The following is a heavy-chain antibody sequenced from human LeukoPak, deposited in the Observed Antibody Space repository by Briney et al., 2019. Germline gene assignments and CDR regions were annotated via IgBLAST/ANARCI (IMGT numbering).Heavy chain of an antibody. CDR3: ARVGCSSTSCYSIRLDP. Sequence: SETLSLTCAVYGGSFSGYYWSWIRQPPGKGLEWIGEINHSGSTNYNPSLKSRVTISVDTSKNQFSLKLSSVTAADTAVYYCARVGCSSTSCYSIRLDPWGQGTLVTVSS. D-gene: IGHD2-2*01. CDR2: INHSGST. J-gene: IGHJ5*02. V-gene: IGHV4-34*01. CDR1: GGSFSGYY.